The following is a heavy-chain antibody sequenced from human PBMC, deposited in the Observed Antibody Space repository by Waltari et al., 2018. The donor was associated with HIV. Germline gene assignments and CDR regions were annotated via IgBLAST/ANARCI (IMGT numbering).Heavy chain of an antibody. CDR2: MSYSGST. Sequence: QLQLQESGPGLVKSSETLSLTCTVSGCSMTSSSYYWVWIRQPPGKGLEWIGSMSYSGSTYHNPSLRSRLTISVDTSKNQFSLKLTSVTAADTAVYYCARSFSGYSNYFDPWGQGTLVTVSS. CDR1: GCSMTSSSYY. J-gene: IGHJ5*02. D-gene: IGHD4-4*01. V-gene: IGHV4-39*01. CDR3: ARSFSGYSNYFDP.